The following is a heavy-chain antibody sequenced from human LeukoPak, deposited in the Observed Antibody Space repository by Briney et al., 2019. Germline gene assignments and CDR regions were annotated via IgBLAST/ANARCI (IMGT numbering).Heavy chain of an antibody. J-gene: IGHJ4*02. CDR3: ARGGGARPDY. CDR1: GFTFSSYA. Sequence: GGSLRLSCSASGFTFSSYAMHWVRQAPGKGLKWVSYISSSSSAINYADSVKGRFTISRDNAKNSLFLQMNSLRDEDTAMYYCARGGGARPDYWGQGTLVTVSS. D-gene: IGHD3-10*01. CDR2: ISSSSSAI. V-gene: IGHV3-48*02.